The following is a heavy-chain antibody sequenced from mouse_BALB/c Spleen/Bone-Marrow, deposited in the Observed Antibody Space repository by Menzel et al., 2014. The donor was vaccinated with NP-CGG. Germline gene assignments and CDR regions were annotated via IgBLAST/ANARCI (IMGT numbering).Heavy chain of an antibody. D-gene: IGHD1-1*01. CDR1: GYTFTTYT. CDR3: ARGGFLLRSLALDY. V-gene: IGHV1-4*01. J-gene: IGHJ4*01. CDR2: INPSTGFT. Sequence: VQLQQSGAELARPGASVKVSCKASGYTFTTYTMHWVQQRPGQGLEWVGYINPSTGFTNYNQIFKDKATLAADKSSSTANMQLSSLTSEDSAVYYCARGGFLLRSLALDYWGQGTSVTVSS.